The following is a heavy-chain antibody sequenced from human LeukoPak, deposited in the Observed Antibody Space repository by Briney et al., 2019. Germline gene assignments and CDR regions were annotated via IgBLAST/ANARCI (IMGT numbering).Heavy chain of an antibody. V-gene: IGHV1-2*02. CDR1: GYTFTGYY. Sequence: GASVKVSCKASGYTFTGYYMHWVRQAPGQGLEWMGWINPNSGGTNYAQKFQGRVTMTRDTSISTAYMELSRLRSDDTAVYYCAREAHCSGGSCGALDAFDIWGQGTMVTVSS. CDR2: INPNSGGT. D-gene: IGHD2-15*01. CDR3: AREAHCSGGSCGALDAFDI. J-gene: IGHJ3*02.